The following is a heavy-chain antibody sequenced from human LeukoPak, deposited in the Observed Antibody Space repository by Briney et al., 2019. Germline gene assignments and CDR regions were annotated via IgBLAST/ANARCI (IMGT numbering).Heavy chain of an antibody. D-gene: IGHD2-2*01. CDR2: ISSNGGST. Sequence: GASLRLSCAASGFTFSSYAMSWVRQAPGKGLQYVSAISSNGGSTYYADSVKGRFTISRDNSKNTLYLQMSSLRAEDTAVYYCVKDSEVVPAMANWFDPWGQGTLVTVSS. CDR3: VKDSEVVPAMANWFDP. J-gene: IGHJ5*02. V-gene: IGHV3-64D*06. CDR1: GFTFSSYA.